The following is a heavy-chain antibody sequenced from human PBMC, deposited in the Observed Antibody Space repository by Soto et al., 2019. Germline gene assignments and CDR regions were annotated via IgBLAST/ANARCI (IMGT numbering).Heavy chain of an antibody. V-gene: IGHV3-30*18. CDR3: ANEDTAMHPPIMDF. Sequence: GGSLRLSCAASGFTFSSYGMHWVRQAPGKGLEWVAVISYDGSNKYYADSVKGRFTISRDNSKNTLYLQMNSLRAEDTAVYYCANEDTAMHPPIMDFWGQGTTVTVSS. CDR2: ISYDGSNK. D-gene: IGHD5-18*01. CDR1: GFTFSSYG. J-gene: IGHJ6*02.